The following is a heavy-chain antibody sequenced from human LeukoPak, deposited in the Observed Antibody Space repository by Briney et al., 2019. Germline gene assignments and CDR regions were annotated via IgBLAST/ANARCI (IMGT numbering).Heavy chain of an antibody. CDR2: ISGSGGST. J-gene: IGHJ5*02. D-gene: IGHD6-19*01. CDR1: GFTFSNYA. Sequence: GGSLRLSCAAFGFTFSNYAMSWVRQAPGKGLEWVSAISGSGGSTYYADSVKGRFTISRDNSKNTLSLQMNSLRAEDTAVYYCAKDGRIAVAGTLGGDWFDPWGRGTLVTVSS. CDR3: AKDGRIAVAGTLGGDWFDP. V-gene: IGHV3-23*01.